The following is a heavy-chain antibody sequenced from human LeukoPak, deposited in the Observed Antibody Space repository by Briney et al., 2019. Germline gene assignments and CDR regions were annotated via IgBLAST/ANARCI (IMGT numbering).Heavy chain of an antibody. CDR3: AKGSSSWSFEYFQH. Sequence: PGGSLRLSCTASGFTFSTYAMSWVRQAPGKGLEWVSAISGSGGSTYYADSVKGRFTISRDNSKNTLYLQMNSLRAEDTAVYYCAKGSSSWSFEYFQHWGQGTLVTVSS. V-gene: IGHV3-23*01. J-gene: IGHJ1*01. CDR1: GFTFSTYA. CDR2: ISGSGGST. D-gene: IGHD6-13*01.